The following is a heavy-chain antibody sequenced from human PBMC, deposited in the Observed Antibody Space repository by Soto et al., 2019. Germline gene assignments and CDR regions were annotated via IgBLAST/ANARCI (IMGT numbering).Heavy chain of an antibody. CDR2: ISGSGGRT. D-gene: IGHD3-16*01. J-gene: IGHJ3*02. V-gene: IGHV3-23*01. Sequence: PVGSLRLSCVASGFPFSSYAMSWVRQTPGKGLERVSGISGSGGRTYYADSVKGRFTISRDNSNNTLSLQMHILRVEDTAVYFCAKGGYYSLFDIWGQGTMVTVSS. CDR1: GFPFSSYA. CDR3: AKGGYYSLFDI.